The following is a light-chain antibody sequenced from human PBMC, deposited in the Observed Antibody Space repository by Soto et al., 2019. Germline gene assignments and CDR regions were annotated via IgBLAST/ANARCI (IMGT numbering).Light chain of an antibody. V-gene: IGKV3-11*01. J-gene: IGKJ1*01. CDR3: QQRSKWRT. Sequence: EIVLTQSPATLSLSPGERATISCRASQGVSGYLAWFQQKPGKAPRLLIYDASKRATGIPARFSGSGFGTDYTLTSSSLEPEDFAVYYCQQRSKWRTFGQGTKVDIK. CDR1: QGVSGY. CDR2: DAS.